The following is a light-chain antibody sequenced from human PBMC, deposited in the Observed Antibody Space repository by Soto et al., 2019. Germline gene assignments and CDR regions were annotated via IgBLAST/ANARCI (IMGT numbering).Light chain of an antibody. CDR1: QSVSSNY. J-gene: IGKJ5*01. Sequence: EIVLTQSPGTLSLSPGERATLSCRASQSVSSNYLAWYQQIPGQAPRLFIYGASSRAAGIPDRFSGSGSGTDFTLTISRLEPEDFAVYYCQQYHNTPITFGQGTRLENK. CDR2: GAS. V-gene: IGKV3-20*01. CDR3: QQYHNTPIT.